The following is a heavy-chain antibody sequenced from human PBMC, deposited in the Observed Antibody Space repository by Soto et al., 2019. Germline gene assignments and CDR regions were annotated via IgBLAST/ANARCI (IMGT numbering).Heavy chain of an antibody. Sequence: SETLSLTCTASGSSISSGDYYSSGICQAKGMGLVWIGYIYYSGSTYYNPSLKSRVTISVDTSKNQFSLKLSSVTAADTAVYYCARETHSSSWYGYYYDSSAYFDYWGQGTMITVS. J-gene: IGHJ4*02. CDR3: ARETHSSSWYGYYYDSSAYFDY. V-gene: IGHV4-30-4*01. CDR1: GSSISSGDYY. D-gene: IGHD3-22*01. CDR2: IYYSGST.